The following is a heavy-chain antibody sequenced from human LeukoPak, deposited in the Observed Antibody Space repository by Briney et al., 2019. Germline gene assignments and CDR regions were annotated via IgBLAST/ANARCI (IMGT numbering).Heavy chain of an antibody. Sequence: GSLRLSCAASGFTFSDAWMSWVRQAPGMGLEWVGRIKSKTDGGTTDYAAPVKGRFTISRDDSKTTLYLQINSLRTDDTAVYYCTADMPTSSRASDYWGQGTLVTVSS. CDR2: IKSKTDGGTT. CDR1: GFTFSDAW. V-gene: IGHV3-15*01. D-gene: IGHD1-26*01. CDR3: TADMPTSSRASDY. J-gene: IGHJ4*02.